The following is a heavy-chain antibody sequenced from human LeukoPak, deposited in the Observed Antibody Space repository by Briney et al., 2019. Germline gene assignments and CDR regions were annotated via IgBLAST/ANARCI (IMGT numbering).Heavy chain of an antibody. J-gene: IGHJ5*02. Sequence: ASVKVSCKASGYTFTGYYMHWVRQAPGQGLEWMGWINPNSGGTNYAQEFQGRVTMTRDTSISTAYMELSRLRSDDTAVYYCAKEGVPAAMIGWFDPWGQGTLVTVSS. CDR1: GYTFTGYY. V-gene: IGHV1-2*02. CDR2: INPNSGGT. CDR3: AKEGVPAAMIGWFDP. D-gene: IGHD2-2*01.